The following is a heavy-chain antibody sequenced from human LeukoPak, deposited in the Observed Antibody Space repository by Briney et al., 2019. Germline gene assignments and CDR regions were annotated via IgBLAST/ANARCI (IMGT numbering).Heavy chain of an antibody. D-gene: IGHD3-10*01. CDR1: GYTFSIYD. CDR2: LNPNSGNT. J-gene: IGHJ4*02. V-gene: IGHV1-8*01. Sequence: ASVNVSCKASGYTFSIYDINWVRQATGQGLEWMGWLNPNSGNTGYAQKFQGRVTMTRNTSISTAYMELSSLRSEDTAVYYCARRFGELPFGYWGQGTLVTVSS. CDR3: ARRFGELPFGY.